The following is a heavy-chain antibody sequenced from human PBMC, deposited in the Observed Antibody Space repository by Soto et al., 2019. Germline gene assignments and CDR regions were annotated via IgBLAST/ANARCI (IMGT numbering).Heavy chain of an antibody. J-gene: IGHJ5*02. Sequence: LTCTVSGGSISSSSYYWGWIRQPPGKGLQWIGEIYYSGITNYNPSLRSRVSMSVDKSNNEFSLSLTSVTAADTAVYYCATLAPRIVVVFTEMPTWGQGILVTVSS. D-gene: IGHD2-21*01. CDR3: ATLAPRIVVVFTEMPT. CDR1: GGSISSSSYY. CDR2: IYYSGIT. V-gene: IGHV4-39*07.